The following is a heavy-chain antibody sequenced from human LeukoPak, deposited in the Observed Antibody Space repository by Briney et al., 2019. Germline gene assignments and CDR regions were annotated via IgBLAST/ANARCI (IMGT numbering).Heavy chain of an antibody. V-gene: IGHV3-7*01. CDR1: GFTFSSYW. CDR2: IKQGGSEK. CDR3: ARTSSGGSCYLDY. Sequence: GGSMRLSCAASGFTFSSYWMSWVRQAPGKGLEWVANIKQGGSEKYYVDSVKGRFTISRDNAKNSLYLQMNSLRAEDTAVYYCARTSSGGSCYLDYWGQGTLVTVSS. J-gene: IGHJ4*02. D-gene: IGHD2-15*01.